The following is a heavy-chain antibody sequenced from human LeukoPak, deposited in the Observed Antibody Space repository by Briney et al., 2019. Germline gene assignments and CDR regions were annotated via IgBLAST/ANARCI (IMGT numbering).Heavy chain of an antibody. D-gene: IGHD3-10*01. Sequence: GGSLRLSCAASGFTFSDYTMNWVRQAPGEGLEWVSSISSSSTYTYFADSVKGRFTISRDNAKNSLFLQINSLRVEDTAIYYCARERFHGSGAPKYDFRGQGTLVTVSS. CDR1: GFTFSDYT. J-gene: IGHJ4*02. CDR2: ISSSSTYT. CDR3: ARERFHGSGAPKYDF. V-gene: IGHV3-21*01.